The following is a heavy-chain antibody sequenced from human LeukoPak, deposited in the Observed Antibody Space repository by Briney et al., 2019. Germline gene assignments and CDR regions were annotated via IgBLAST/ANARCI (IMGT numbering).Heavy chain of an antibody. CDR2: ISYDGSNR. J-gene: IGHJ4*02. V-gene: IGHV3-30*01. CDR1: GFTFSSYA. D-gene: IGHD2-8*01. Sequence: PGRSLRLSCAASGFTFSSYAMHWVRQAPGKGLEWVAVISYDGSNRYYADSVKGRFTISRDNSKNTLYLQVNSLRAEDTAVYYCARASSYATFDYWGQGTLVTVSS. CDR3: ARASSYATFDY.